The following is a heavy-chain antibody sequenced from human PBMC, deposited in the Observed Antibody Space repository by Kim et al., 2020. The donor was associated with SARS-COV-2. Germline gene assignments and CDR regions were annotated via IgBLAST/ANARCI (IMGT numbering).Heavy chain of an antibody. CDR3: ARARTPMIVVVINAFDI. CDR2: IYYSGST. Sequence: SETLSLTCTVSGGSISSGGYYWSWIRQHPGKGLEWIGYIYYSGSTYYNLSLKSRVTISVDTSKNQFSLKLSSVTAADTAVYYCARARTPMIVVVINAFDIWGQRTMVTVSS. J-gene: IGHJ3*02. D-gene: IGHD3-22*01. CDR1: GGSISSGGYY. V-gene: IGHV4-31*03.